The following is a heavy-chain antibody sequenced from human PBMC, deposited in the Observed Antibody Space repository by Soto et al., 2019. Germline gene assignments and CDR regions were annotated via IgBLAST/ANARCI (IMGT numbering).Heavy chain of an antibody. D-gene: IGHD6-13*01. CDR3: ARGSRIAAAGTPYYYGMDV. CDR2: MNPNSGNT. V-gene: IGHV1-8*01. Sequence: QVQLVQSGAEVKKPGASVKVSCKASGYTFTSYDINWVRQATGQGLEWMGWMNPNSGNTGYAQKFQGRVTMTRNTSISTAHMELSSLRSEDTAVYYCARGSRIAAAGTPYYYGMDVWGQGTTVTVSS. CDR1: GYTFTSYD. J-gene: IGHJ6*02.